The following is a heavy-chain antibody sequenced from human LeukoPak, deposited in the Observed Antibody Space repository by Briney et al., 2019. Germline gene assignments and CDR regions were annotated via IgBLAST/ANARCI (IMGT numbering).Heavy chain of an antibody. V-gene: IGHV4-59*10. CDR2: IYTSGST. J-gene: IGHJ6*03. Sequence: PSETLSLTCAVYGGSFSNYYWSWIRQPAGKGLEWIGRIYTSGSTNYNPSLKSRVTISVDTSKNQFSLKLSSVTAADTAVYYCARGYSGSYYHYYYYMDVWGKGTTVTVSS. D-gene: IGHD1-26*01. CDR3: ARGYSGSYYHYYYYMDV. CDR1: GGSFSNYY.